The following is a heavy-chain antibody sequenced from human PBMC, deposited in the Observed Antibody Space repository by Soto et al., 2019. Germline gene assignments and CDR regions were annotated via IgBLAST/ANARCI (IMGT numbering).Heavy chain of an antibody. D-gene: IGHD3-10*01. CDR2: ISGSSGGST. CDR1: GFTFSTYA. J-gene: IGHJ4*02. V-gene: IGHV3-23*01. CDR3: AKVSRFPGGLRSLF. Sequence: EVQLLESGGTLVQPGGSLRLSCAASGFTFSTYAMNWVRQAPGKGLEWVSYISGSSGGSTYYSDSVKGRFTISRDNSKNALFLQMTNRRVEDTAVYYCAKVSRFPGGLRSLFWGQGSLVTVSS.